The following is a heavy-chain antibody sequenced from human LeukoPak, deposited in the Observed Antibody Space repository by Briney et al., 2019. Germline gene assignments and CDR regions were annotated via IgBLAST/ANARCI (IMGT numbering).Heavy chain of an antibody. CDR2: ISGSGGST. CDR3: AKVRGKISPNFLQRDWFDP. D-gene: IGHD2/OR15-2a*01. Sequence: GGSLRLSCAASGFTFSSYAMSWVRQAPGKGLEWVSAISGSGGSTYYADSVKGRFTISRDNSKNTLYLQMSSLRAEDTAVYYCAKVRGKISPNFLQRDWFDPWGQGTLVTVSS. J-gene: IGHJ5*02. CDR1: GFTFSSYA. V-gene: IGHV3-23*01.